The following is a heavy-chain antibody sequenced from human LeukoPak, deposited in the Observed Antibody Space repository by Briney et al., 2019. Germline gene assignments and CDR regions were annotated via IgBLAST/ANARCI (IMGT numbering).Heavy chain of an antibody. CDR2: INHSGST. D-gene: IGHD2-2*01. CDR1: GGSFSGYY. CDR3: ASVSVGYCSSTSCRSGGY. Sequence: PSETLPLTCAVYGGSFSGYYWSWIRQPPGKGLEWIGEINHSGSTNYNPSLKSRVTISVDTSKNQFSLKLSSVTAADTAVYYCASVSVGYCSSTSCRSGGYWGQGTLVTVSS. V-gene: IGHV4-34*01. J-gene: IGHJ4*02.